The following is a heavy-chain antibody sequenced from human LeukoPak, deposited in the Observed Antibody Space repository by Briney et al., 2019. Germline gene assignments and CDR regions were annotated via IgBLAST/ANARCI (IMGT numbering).Heavy chain of an antibody. V-gene: IGHV1-18*01. CDR2: ISAYNGNA. CDR3: AREEYSSGWPDY. Sequence: ASVKVSCKASGYTFNRYGISWVRQAPGQGLEWMGWISAYNGNANYAQKLQGRVTMTTDTSTSTAYMELRGLRSDDTAVYYCAREEYSSGWPDYWGQGTLVTVSS. J-gene: IGHJ4*02. D-gene: IGHD6-19*01. CDR1: GYTFNRYG.